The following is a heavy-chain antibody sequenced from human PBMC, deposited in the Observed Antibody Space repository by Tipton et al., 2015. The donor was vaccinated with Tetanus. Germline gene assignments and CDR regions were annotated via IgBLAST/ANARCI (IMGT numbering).Heavy chain of an antibody. CDR3: ARDRHPYRISGAFRGNDALDI. CDR1: GDSMSKYY. V-gene: IGHV4-59*12. D-gene: IGHD1-26*01. CDR2: IFSGGTT. J-gene: IGHJ3*02. Sequence: TLSLTCTVSGDSMSKYYWSWIRQPPGKGLEWLGYIFSGGTTFYSPSLNGRVSTSLDTSKNLFALRLASVTAADTAVYYCARDRHPYRISGAFRGNDALDIWGPGALVTVPS.